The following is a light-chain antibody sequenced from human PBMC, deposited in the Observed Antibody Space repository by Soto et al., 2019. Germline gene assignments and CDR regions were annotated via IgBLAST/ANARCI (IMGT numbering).Light chain of an antibody. CDR3: TSYAGGNNV. CDR1: SSDVGGYNY. CDR2: EVN. V-gene: IGLV2-8*01. J-gene: IGLJ1*01. Sequence: QSVLTQPPSASGSPGQSVTISCTGTSSDVGGYNYVSWYQQNPGKVPKLMIYEVNKRPSGVPDRFSGSKSGNTASLTVSGLQAEDEADYYGTSYAGGNNVVGTGTKLTVL.